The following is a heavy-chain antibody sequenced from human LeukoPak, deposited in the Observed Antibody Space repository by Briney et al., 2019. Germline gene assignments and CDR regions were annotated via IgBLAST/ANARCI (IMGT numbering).Heavy chain of an antibody. J-gene: IGHJ4*02. CDR2: MNPNSGNT. V-gene: IGHV1-8*01. CDR3: ARVSRYYGSGHDYFGY. D-gene: IGHD3-10*01. Sequence: EASVKVSCKASGYTFTSYDINWVRQATGQGLEWMGWMNPNSGNTGYAQKFQGRVTMTRNTSISTAYMELSSLRSEDTAVYYCARVSRYYGSGHDYFGYWGQGTLVTVSS. CDR1: GYTFTSYD.